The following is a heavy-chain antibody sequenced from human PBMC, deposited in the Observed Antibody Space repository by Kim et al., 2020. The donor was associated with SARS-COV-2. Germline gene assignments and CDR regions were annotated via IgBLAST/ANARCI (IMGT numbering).Heavy chain of an antibody. D-gene: IGHD6-13*01. CDR3: ARDDAQQQLVDY. CDR1: GYTFTSYY. Sequence: ASVKVSCKASGYTFTSYYMHWVRQAPGQGLEWMGIINPSGGNTSYAQKFQGRVTMTRDTSTSTVYMELSSLRSEDTAVYYCARDDAQQQLVDYWGQGTLVTVSS. J-gene: IGHJ4*02. V-gene: IGHV1-46*01. CDR2: INPSGGNT.